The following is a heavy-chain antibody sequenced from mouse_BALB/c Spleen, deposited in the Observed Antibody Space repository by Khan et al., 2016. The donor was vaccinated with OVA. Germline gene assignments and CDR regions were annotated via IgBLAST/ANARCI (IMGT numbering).Heavy chain of an antibody. CDR3: ARDGNYMDY. CDR1: GYSITSGYS. J-gene: IGHJ4*01. CDR2: IYHSGSI. V-gene: IGHV3-1*02. Sequence: EVQLQESGPDLVKPSQSLSLTCTVTGYSITSGYSWHWIRQFPGNKREWMGYIYHSGSINYNPSLKRRFTITRDTSKNLFFLQFNAVTTEDTATYYCARDGNYMDYWGQGTSVTVSS. D-gene: IGHD2-1*01.